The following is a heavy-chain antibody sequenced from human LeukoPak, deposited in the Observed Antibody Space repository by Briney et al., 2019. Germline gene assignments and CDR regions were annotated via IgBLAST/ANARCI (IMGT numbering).Heavy chain of an antibody. CDR1: GFTFTSSA. CDR3: AAESSSGFFDWFDP. V-gene: IGHV1-58*01. D-gene: IGHD3-22*01. Sequence: EASVKVSCKASGFTFTSSAVQWVRQARGHRLEWIGWIVVGSGNTNYAQKFQERVTITRDMSTSTAYMELSSLRSEDTAVYYCAAESSSGFFDWFDPWGQGTLVTVSS. CDR2: IVVGSGNT. J-gene: IGHJ5*02.